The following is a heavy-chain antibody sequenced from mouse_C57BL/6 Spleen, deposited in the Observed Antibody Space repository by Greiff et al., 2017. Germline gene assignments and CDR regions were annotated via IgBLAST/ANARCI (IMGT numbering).Heavy chain of an antibody. CDR1: GYTFTSYW. CDR2: IDPNSGGT. D-gene: IGHD1-1*01. CDR3: ARDHYGSSLAWFAY. J-gene: IGHJ3*01. Sequence: QVQLQQPGAELVKPGASVKLSCKASGYTFTSYWMHWVKQRPGQGLEWIGRIDPNSGGTKYNEKFKSKATLTVDKPSSTAYMQLSSLTSEDSAVYYCARDHYGSSLAWFAYWGQGTLVTVSA. V-gene: IGHV1-72*01.